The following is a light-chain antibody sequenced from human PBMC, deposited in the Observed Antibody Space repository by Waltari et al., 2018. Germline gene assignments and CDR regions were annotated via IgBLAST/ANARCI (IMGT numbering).Light chain of an antibody. CDR3: QHYGTSPPLT. Sequence: EIVLTQSPGTLSLSPGARATLPCRASQTFSSSYLAWYQQNPGQAPRLPIYGASTRAAGCPVRFSGSGSGTDFTLTISRLEPEDFAVYYCQHYGTSPPLTFGGGTKVEIK. CDR1: QTFSSSY. V-gene: IGKV3-20*01. J-gene: IGKJ4*01. CDR2: GAS.